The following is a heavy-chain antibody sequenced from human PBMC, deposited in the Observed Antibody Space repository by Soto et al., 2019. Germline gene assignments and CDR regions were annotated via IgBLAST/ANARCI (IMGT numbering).Heavy chain of an antibody. Sequence: ASVKVSFKASGYTFTGYYMHWVRQAPGQGLEWMGWINPNSGGTNYAQKFQGWVTMTRDTSISTAYMELSRLRSDDTAVYYCARGAGYSGSYSDYFDYWGQGTLVTVSS. D-gene: IGHD1-26*01. V-gene: IGHV1-2*04. J-gene: IGHJ4*02. CDR2: INPNSGGT. CDR1: GYTFTGYY. CDR3: ARGAGYSGSYSDYFDY.